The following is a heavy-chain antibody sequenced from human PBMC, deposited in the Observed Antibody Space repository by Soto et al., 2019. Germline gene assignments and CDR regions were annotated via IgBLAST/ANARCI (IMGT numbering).Heavy chain of an antibody. V-gene: IGHV3-53*04. CDR3: ARDSSRYYYYMDV. Sequence: GGSLRLSCAASGFTVSSNYMSWVRQAPGKGLEWVSVIYSGGSTYYADSVKGRFTISRHNSKNTLYLQMNSLRAEDTAVYYCARDSSRYYYYMDVWGKGTTVTVSS. CDR1: GFTVSSNY. CDR2: IYSGGST. J-gene: IGHJ6*03.